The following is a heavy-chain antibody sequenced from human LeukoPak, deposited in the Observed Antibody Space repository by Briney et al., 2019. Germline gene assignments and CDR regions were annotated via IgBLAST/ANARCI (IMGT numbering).Heavy chain of an antibody. Sequence: PGGSLRLSCVASGFSFTYAWMSWVRQAPGKGLQWVGHIRSETDGATTDYAAAVQGRFTISRDDSKKMLYLEMNSLKTEDTGLYYCTTDLNQRLKWFGNPLDHWGQGTLVTVSS. J-gene: IGHJ4*02. CDR2: IRSETDGATT. V-gene: IGHV3-15*01. CDR3: TTDLNQRLKWFGNPLDH. CDR1: GFSFTYAW. D-gene: IGHD3-10*01.